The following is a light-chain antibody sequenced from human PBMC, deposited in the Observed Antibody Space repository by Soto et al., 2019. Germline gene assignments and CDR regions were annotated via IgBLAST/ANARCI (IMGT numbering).Light chain of an antibody. CDR1: QSISSY. J-gene: IGKJ1*01. CDR3: QHYNVYTWT. Sequence: DIQMTQSPSTLSSSLGDRVTITCRASQSISSYLAWYQQKPGKGPKVLIYMASTLESEVPSRFGGSGSGTEFTLTISSLQTDDFATYYCQHYNVYTWTFGQGIKVDIK. V-gene: IGKV1-5*03. CDR2: MAS.